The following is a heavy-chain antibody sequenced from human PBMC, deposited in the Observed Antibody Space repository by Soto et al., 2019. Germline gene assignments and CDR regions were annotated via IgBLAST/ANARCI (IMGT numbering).Heavy chain of an antibody. CDR2: VNAAANDI. Sequence: EVQLVESGGGLVQPGGSLRLSCAASGFTFSIFSMSWVRQAPGKGLEWISYVNAAANDIYYTDSVRGRFTISRDNAKNSLSLRMNSLRDDDTAVYYWVRDRMWEQWLGPHDAFEIWGQGTMVTVS. V-gene: IGHV3-48*02. CDR3: VRDRMWEQWLGPHDAFEI. D-gene: IGHD6-19*01. J-gene: IGHJ3*02. CDR1: GFTFSIFS.